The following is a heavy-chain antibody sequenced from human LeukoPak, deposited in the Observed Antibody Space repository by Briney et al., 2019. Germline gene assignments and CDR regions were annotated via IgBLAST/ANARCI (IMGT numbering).Heavy chain of an antibody. CDR3: ARGGLAGYCTNGVCYRYNWFDP. J-gene: IGHJ5*02. Sequence: ASVKVSCKASGYTFTSYGISWVRQAPGQGLEWMGWISAYNGNTNYAQKLQGRVTMTTDTSTSTAYMELRSLGSDDTAVYYCARGGLAGYCTNGVCYRYNWFDPWGQGTLVTVSS. V-gene: IGHV1-18*01. CDR2: ISAYNGNT. D-gene: IGHD2-8*01. CDR1: GYTFTSYG.